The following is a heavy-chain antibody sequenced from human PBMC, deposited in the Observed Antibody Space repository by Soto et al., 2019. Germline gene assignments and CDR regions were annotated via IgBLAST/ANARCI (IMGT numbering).Heavy chain of an antibody. CDR3: AKDRIAAAGTYYYYGMGV. Sequence: GGSLRLSCAASGFTISSYGMYWGRQDPAKRLVWGIGISYDGSNKYYTDSVKGRFTISRDNSKNTLYLQMNSLRAADTAVYYCAKDRIAAAGTYYYYGMGVWGQGTTVTVSS. CDR2: ISYDGSNK. CDR1: GFTISSYG. V-gene: IGHV3-30*18. J-gene: IGHJ6*02. D-gene: IGHD6-13*01.